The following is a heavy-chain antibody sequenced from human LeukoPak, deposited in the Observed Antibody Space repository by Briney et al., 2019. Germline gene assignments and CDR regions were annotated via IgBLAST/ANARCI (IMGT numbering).Heavy chain of an antibody. CDR3: ARDLQWPEKRAFDI. V-gene: IGHV4-39*07. CDR1: SGSISSSSYY. D-gene: IGHD6-19*01. J-gene: IGHJ3*02. CDR2: IYYSGST. Sequence: SETLSLTCTVSSGSISSSSYYWGWIRQPPGKGLQWIGTIYYSGSTYYNPSLKNRVTISVGTSKNQFSLKLSSVTAADRAVYYCARDLQWPEKRAFDIWGQGTMVTVSS.